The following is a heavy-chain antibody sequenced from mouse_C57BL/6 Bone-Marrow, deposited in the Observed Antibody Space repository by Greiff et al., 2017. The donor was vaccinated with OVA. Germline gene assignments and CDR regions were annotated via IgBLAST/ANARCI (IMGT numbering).Heavy chain of an antibody. Sequence: EVKLMESGGGLVQPGGSLSLSCAASGFTFTDYYMSWVRQPPGKALEWLGFIRNKANGYTTAYSASVKGRFTISRDNSQSILYLQMNALRAEDSATYDCARYTTMGKGYYAMDDWGQGTSVTVSS. J-gene: IGHJ4*01. D-gene: IGHD2-14*01. CDR2: IRNKANGYTT. CDR1: GFTFTDYY. CDR3: ARYTTMGKGYYAMDD. V-gene: IGHV7-3*01.